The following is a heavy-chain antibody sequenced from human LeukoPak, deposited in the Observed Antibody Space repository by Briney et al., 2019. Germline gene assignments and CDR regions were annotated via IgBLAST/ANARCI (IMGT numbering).Heavy chain of an antibody. D-gene: IGHD4/OR15-4a*01. J-gene: IGHJ5*02. V-gene: IGHV4-59*01. CDR2: IYYSGIT. CDR3: VRGPYGASISKWLDP. CDR1: GCSISSYY. Sequence: PSETLSLTSTVSGCSISSYYRSWIRQPPGKGLEWSVYIYYSGITNYNPSLKSRVTLSVDTSKNQFSLQLRSVTTADTAVYYCVRGPYGASISKWLDPWGQGTQVIVSP.